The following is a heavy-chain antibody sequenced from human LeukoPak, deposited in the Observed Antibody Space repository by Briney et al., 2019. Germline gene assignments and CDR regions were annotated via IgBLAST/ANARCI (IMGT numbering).Heavy chain of an antibody. CDR2: INPNSGGT. D-gene: IGHD2-15*01. CDR3: ARPKLRVAGGDFDY. V-gene: IGHV1-2*02. CDR1: GYTFTGYY. J-gene: IGHJ4*02. Sequence: ASVKVSCKASGYTFTGYYMHWVRQAPGQGLEWMGWINPNSGGTNYAQKFQGRVTMTRDTSISTAYMELSRLRSDDTAVYYCARPKLRVAGGDFDYWGQGTLVTVSS.